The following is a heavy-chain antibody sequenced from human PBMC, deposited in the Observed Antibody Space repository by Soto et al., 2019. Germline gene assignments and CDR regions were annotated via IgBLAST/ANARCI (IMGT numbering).Heavy chain of an antibody. J-gene: IGHJ4*02. CDR1: GFTFTRYS. Sequence: GSLRLSCAASGFTFTRYSMNWVRQAPGKGLEWVSSISSTANYIYYGDSMKGRFTISRDNAKNSLYLEMNSLRAEDTAVYYCARESEDLTSNFDYWGQGTLVTVSS. CDR3: ARESEDLTSNFDY. CDR2: ISSTANYI. V-gene: IGHV3-21*06.